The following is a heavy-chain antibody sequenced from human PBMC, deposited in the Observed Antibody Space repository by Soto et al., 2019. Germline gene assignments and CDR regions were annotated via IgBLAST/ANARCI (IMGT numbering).Heavy chain of an antibody. CDR3: ATVEDCGGDCPIEAFEI. D-gene: IGHD2-21*02. CDR1: GGSISSGGYY. CDR2: IYYTGST. J-gene: IGHJ3*02. Sequence: QVQLQESGPGLVKPSQTLSLTCTVSGGSISSGGYYWSWIRQHPGKGLEWIGYIYYTGSTYYNPSLKIRVTISVDTSKNQFSLKLSSVTAADTAVYYCATVEDCGGDCPIEAFEIWGQGTMFTVSS. V-gene: IGHV4-31*03.